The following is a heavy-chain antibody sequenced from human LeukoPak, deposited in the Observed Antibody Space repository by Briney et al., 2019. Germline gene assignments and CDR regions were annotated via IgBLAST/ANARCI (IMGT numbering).Heavy chain of an antibody. CDR2: VRSKANNYAT. V-gene: IGHV3-73*01. J-gene: IGHJ4*02. D-gene: IGHD2-2*01. CDR3: IRGSLTTPFDC. CDR1: GFTFSGSA. Sequence: GGSLRLSCVASGFTFSGSAIHWVRQAPGKGLEWVGRVRSKANNYATAYAASVKGRFTISRDDSKNTAYLQMNSLQTEDTAFYYCIRGSLTTPFDCWGQGTLVTVSS.